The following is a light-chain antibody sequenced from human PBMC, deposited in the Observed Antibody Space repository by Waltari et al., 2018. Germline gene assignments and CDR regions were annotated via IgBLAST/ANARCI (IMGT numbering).Light chain of an antibody. CDR3: QQYYSTPWT. Sequence: DIVMTQSPDPLAVSMGERATINCKSRQSVLYSSNNTNYLAWYQQKPGQPPKLLIYWASTRESGVTDRFSGSGSGTDFTLTISSLQAEDVAVYYCQQYYSTPWTFGQGTKVEIK. J-gene: IGKJ1*01. CDR2: WAS. V-gene: IGKV4-1*01. CDR1: QSVLYSSNNTNY.